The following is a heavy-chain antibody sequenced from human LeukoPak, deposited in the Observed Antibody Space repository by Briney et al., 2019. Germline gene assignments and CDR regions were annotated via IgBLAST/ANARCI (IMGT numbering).Heavy chain of an antibody. CDR3: AKDRGYCSSTRCYALHYFDY. Sequence: PSETLSLTCTVSGGAISSYYWSWIRQPPGKGLEWIGYISYSGSTNYNPPFKSRVTLSLDTSKNQFSLKLSAVTAADTAVYYCAKDRGYCSSTRCYALHYFDYWGQGTLVTVSS. CDR1: GGAISSYY. D-gene: IGHD2-2*01. CDR2: ISYSGST. J-gene: IGHJ4*02. V-gene: IGHV4-59*12.